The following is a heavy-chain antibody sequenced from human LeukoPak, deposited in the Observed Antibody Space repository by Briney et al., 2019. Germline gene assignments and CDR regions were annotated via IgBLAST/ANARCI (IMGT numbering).Heavy chain of an antibody. V-gene: IGHV3-74*01. D-gene: IGHD3-22*01. CDR3: ARVPFDYYDSSGPFDY. CDR1: GFTFSSYW. Sequence: GGSLRLSCAASGFTFSSYWMHWVRQAPGKGLVWVSRINSDGSSTSYADSVKGRFSISRDNAKNTLYLQMNSLRAEDTAVYYCARVPFDYYDSSGPFDYWGQGTLVAVSS. CDR2: INSDGSST. J-gene: IGHJ4*02.